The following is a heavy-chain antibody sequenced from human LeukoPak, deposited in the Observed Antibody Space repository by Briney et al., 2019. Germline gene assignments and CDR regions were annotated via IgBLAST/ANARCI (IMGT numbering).Heavy chain of an antibody. V-gene: IGHV4-61*02. CDR3: ARLTSSWYYFDY. CDR1: GGSISSGSYY. Sequence: PSQTLSLTCTVSGGSISSGSYYWSWIRQPAGKGLEWIGRIYTSGSTNYNPSLKSRVTISVDTSKNQFSLKLTSVTAADTAVYYCARLTSSWYYFDYWGQGTLVTVSS. CDR2: IYTSGST. J-gene: IGHJ4*02. D-gene: IGHD6-13*01.